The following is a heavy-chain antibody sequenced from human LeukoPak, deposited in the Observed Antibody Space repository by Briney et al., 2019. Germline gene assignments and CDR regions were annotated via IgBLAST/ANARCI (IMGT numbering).Heavy chain of an antibody. CDR3: ARHGLLLYVDD. Sequence: PGGTLRLSCAASGFTFSSYSMNWVRQAPGKGLEWVGVIHSDGQMYDSVSGRGRFDISRDNTKLTVFLEMTSLRAEDTAVYYCARHGLLLYVDDCGQGCLVT. J-gene: IGHJ4*01. V-gene: IGHV3-53*01. CDR2: IHSDGQM. CDR1: GFTFSSYS. D-gene: IGHD3-10*01.